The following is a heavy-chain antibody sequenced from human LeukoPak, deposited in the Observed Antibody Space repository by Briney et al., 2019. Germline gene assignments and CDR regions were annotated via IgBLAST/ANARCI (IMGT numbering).Heavy chain of an antibody. Sequence: GASVKVSCKASGYTFTGSFIHWVRQAPGQGLDWMGWINPNSGATNYAQKFQGRVTMTRDTSISTVYMELTRLTSDDTAVYYCARGGGNAHFFDYWGQGTLVTVSS. D-gene: IGHD4-23*01. V-gene: IGHV1-2*02. CDR3: ARGGGNAHFFDY. CDR2: INPNSGAT. J-gene: IGHJ4*02. CDR1: GYTFTGSF.